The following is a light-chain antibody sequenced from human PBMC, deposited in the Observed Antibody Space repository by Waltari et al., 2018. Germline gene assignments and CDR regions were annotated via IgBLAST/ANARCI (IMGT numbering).Light chain of an antibody. J-gene: IGKJ2*01. V-gene: IGKV3-20*01. CDR2: GAS. CDR3: QQYET. Sequence: EIVLTQSPGTLSLSPGERATLSCRASQSVSSGYLAWYQQKPGQAPRLLIYGASSRATGIPDRFSGSGSGTDFTLTISRLEPEDFAVYYCQQYETFGQGTNLEIK. CDR1: QSVSSGY.